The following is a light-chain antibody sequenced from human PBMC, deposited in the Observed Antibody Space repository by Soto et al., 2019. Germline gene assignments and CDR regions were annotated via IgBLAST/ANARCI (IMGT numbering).Light chain of an antibody. Sequence: DIPMTQSPSTLSASVGDRVTITCRASQSISPWLAWYQQKPGKAPKILIYKASSLESGVPSRFSGSDSGTEFTLTISSLQPDDFATSFCQQYKTYSRTFGQGTKLEIK. V-gene: IGKV1-5*03. CDR1: QSISPW. J-gene: IGKJ2*01. CDR3: QQYKTYSRT. CDR2: KAS.